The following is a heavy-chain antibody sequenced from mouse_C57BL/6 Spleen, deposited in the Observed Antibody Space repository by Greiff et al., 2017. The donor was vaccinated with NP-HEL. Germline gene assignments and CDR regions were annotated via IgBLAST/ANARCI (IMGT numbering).Heavy chain of an antibody. D-gene: IGHD2-14*01. CDR2: INPNNGGT. V-gene: IGHV1-18*01. CDR1: GYTFTDYN. Sequence: VQLQQSGPELVKPGASVKIPCKASGYTFTDYNMDWVKQSHGKSLEWIGDINPNNGGTIYNQKFKGKATLTVDKSSSTAYMELRSLTSEDTAVYYCARLRGIGGKPFFDCWGQGTTLTVSS. J-gene: IGHJ2*01. CDR3: ARLRGIGGKPFFDC.